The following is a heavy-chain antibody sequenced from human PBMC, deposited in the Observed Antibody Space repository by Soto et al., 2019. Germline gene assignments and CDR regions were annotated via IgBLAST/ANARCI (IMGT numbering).Heavy chain of an antibody. CDR3: ARDTYGYYDSSGYYYYDY. J-gene: IGHJ4*02. CDR1: GYTFTGYY. CDR2: INPNSGGT. V-gene: IGHV1-2*02. D-gene: IGHD3-22*01. Sequence: ASVKVSFKASGYTFTGYYMHWLRQAPGQGLEWMGWINPNSGGTNYAQKFQGRVTMTRDTSISTAYMELSRLRSDDTAVYYCARDTYGYYDSSGYYYYDYWGQGTLVTVSS.